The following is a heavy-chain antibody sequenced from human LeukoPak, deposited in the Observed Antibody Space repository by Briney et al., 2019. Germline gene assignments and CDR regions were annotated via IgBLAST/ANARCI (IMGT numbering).Heavy chain of an antibody. J-gene: IGHJ3*02. CDR3: AKDQNPYYYGSGIARGAFDI. D-gene: IGHD3-10*01. Sequence: GRSLRLSCAAPGFTFDDYAMHWVRQAPGKGLEWVSGISWNSGSIGYADSVKGRFTISRDNAKNSLYLQMNSLRAEDTALYYCAKDQNPYYYGSGIARGAFDIWGQGTMVTVSS. V-gene: IGHV3-9*01. CDR2: ISWNSGSI. CDR1: GFTFDDYA.